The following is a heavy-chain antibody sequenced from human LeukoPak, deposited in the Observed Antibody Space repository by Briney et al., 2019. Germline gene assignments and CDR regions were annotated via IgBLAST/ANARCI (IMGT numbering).Heavy chain of an antibody. D-gene: IGHD5-18*01. CDR2: IYRGGST. V-gene: IGHV3-66*02. CDR1: GFTDSSDY. J-gene: IGHJ4*02. Sequence: GGSLRLSCAASGFTDSSDYMSWVRQAPGKGLEWVLVIYRGGSTYYADSVKGRFTISRDNSKNTLYLQMKSLRAEDTAVYYCAGDTAMAPFDYWGQGTLVTVSS. CDR3: AGDTAMAPFDY.